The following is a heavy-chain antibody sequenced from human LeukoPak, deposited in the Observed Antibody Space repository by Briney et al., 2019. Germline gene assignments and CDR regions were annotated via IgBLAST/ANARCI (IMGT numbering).Heavy chain of an antibody. J-gene: IGHJ4*02. Sequence: GGSLRLSCAASGFTFSSYWMTWVRQAPGKGLEWVANIKQDGTERYYVDSVKGRFTISRDNAKNSLYLQMNSLRAEDTAVYYCAREWVAAPDYWGQGTLVTVSS. CDR2: IKQDGTER. CDR1: GFTFSSYW. D-gene: IGHD6-6*01. V-gene: IGHV3-7*01. CDR3: AREWVAAPDY.